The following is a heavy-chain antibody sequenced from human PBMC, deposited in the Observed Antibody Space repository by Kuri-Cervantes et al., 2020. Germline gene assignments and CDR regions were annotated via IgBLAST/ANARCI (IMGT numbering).Heavy chain of an antibody. V-gene: IGHV3-21*01. J-gene: IGHJ6*02. CDR3: AREVDTAMVGYGMDV. D-gene: IGHD5-18*01. CDR2: ISSSSSSYI. Sequence: GESLKISCAASGFTFSSYSMNWVRQAPGKGLEWVSSISSSSSSYIYYADSVKGRFTISRDNAKNSLYLQMNSLRAEDTAVYYCAREVDTAMVGYGMDVWGQGTTVTVSS. CDR1: GFTFSSYS.